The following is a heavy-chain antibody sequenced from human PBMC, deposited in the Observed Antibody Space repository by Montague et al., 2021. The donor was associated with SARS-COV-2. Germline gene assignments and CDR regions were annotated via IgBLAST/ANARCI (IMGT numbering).Heavy chain of an antibody. J-gene: IGHJ4*02. CDR1: GDSISSTVYY. CDR2: IYHTGIT. D-gene: IGHD3-10*01. V-gene: IGHV4-39*07. Sequence: SETLSLTCTVAGDSISSTVYYWGWMRQPPGKRLEWIGTIYHTGITQYXXXVESRVTLSVDTSKNQLSLNVTSVTAADTAVYFCVRVAWFGELSLADYWGQGTLVAVSS. CDR3: VRVAWFGELSLADY.